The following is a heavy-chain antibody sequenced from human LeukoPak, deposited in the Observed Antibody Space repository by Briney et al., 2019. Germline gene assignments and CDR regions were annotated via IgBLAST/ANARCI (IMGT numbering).Heavy chain of an antibody. CDR1: GGSFSGYY. V-gene: IGHV4-34*01. Sequence: PSETLSLTRAVYGGSFSGYYWSWIRQPPGKGLEWIGEINHSGSTNYNPSLKSRVTISVDTSKNQFSLKLSSVTAADTAVYYCARFTSNYCSSTSCYVVGAFDIWGQGTMVTVSS. J-gene: IGHJ3*02. D-gene: IGHD2-2*01. CDR3: ARFTSNYCSSTSCYVVGAFDI. CDR2: INHSGST.